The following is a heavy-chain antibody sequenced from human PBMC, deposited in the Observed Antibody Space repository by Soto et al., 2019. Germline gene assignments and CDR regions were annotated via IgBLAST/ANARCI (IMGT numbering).Heavy chain of an antibody. CDR2: TRNKVNNYAP. CDR1: GFIFSDYY. V-gene: IGHV3-72*01. D-gene: IGHD1-26*01. Sequence: EVQLVQSGGGLVQPGGSLRLSCAASGFIFSDYYMDWVRQFPGKGLEWVGRTRNKVNNYAPEYAPSVKGRFSISRHDSEDSMYQQLNSLKAEDTAVYYCARDTGGSYDFWGQGALVTVSS. CDR3: ARDTGGSYDF. J-gene: IGHJ4*02.